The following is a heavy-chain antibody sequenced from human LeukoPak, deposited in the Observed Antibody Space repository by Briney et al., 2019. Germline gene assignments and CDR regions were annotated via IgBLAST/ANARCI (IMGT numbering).Heavy chain of an antibody. J-gene: IGHJ6*02. V-gene: IGHV4-59*01. D-gene: IGHD3-10*01. CDR3: ARTSRHFYGSGSNLTPWPADMDV. Sequence: SETLSPTCTVSGGSINSYYWTWIRQPPGKGLEWIGYIYYSGSTHYNPSLNSRVTISMDTSKNQFSLKLSSVTAADTAVYYCARTSRHFYGSGSNLTPWPADMDVWGQGTTVTVSS. CDR2: IYYSGST. CDR1: GGSINSYY.